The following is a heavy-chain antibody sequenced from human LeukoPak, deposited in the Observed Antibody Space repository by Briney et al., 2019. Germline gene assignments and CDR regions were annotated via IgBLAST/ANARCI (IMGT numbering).Heavy chain of an antibody. J-gene: IGHJ4*02. CDR2: VHYSGST. D-gene: IGHD5-18*01. Sequence: SETLSLTCTVSGASISNSAYYWLWIRQPPGEGLECIGTVHYSGSTFYNPSLKSRVNISVDTSKNQFSLQLSSVTAADTAVYFCARDPDTAMAQSDYWGQGTLVTVSS. CDR3: ARDPDTAMAQSDY. CDR1: GASISNSAYY. V-gene: IGHV4-39*02.